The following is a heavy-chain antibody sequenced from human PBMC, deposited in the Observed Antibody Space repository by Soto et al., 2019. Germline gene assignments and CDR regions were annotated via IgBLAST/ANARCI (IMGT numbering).Heavy chain of an antibody. D-gene: IGHD3-16*01. J-gene: IGHJ3*01. Sequence: EVQVVESGGGLVQPGGSLRLSCATSDFTISPYWMTWVRQTPGQGLEFVANIKEDGSVTNYVDSVKGRFTISRDNAKNSLYLKMNGLRAEATAVYYCGTDQWGGAFDLWGRGTTVTVSS. CDR1: DFTISPYW. CDR3: GTDQWGGAFDL. V-gene: IGHV3-7*01. CDR2: IKEDGSVT.